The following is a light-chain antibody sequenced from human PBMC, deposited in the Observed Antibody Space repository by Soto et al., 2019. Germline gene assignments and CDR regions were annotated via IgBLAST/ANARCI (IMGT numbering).Light chain of an antibody. J-gene: IGKJ2*02. CDR2: DAY. CDR1: QGVSSY. V-gene: IGKV3-11*01. Sequence: EIVLTQSPATLSLSPGERATLSCRASQGVSSYLAWYQQKPGQAPRLLIYDAYTRATGVGARFTGSGSATDFSLTITSLEPEDFAVYYCQQRGKWPSTFGPGTKVDIK. CDR3: QQRGKWPST.